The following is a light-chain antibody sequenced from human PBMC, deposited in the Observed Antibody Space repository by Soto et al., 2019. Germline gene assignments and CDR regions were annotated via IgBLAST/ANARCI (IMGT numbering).Light chain of an antibody. CDR3: QQYGSSPRT. CDR1: RSLSSAY. CDR2: GAS. V-gene: IGKV3-20*01. Sequence: EIVLTQSPGTLSLFPGERATLSCRASRSLSSAYLAWYQQKPGQAPRLLIYGASSRATGIPDRFSGSGFMTDFTLTINRLEPEDFAVYYCQQYGSSPRTFGQGTKLEIK. J-gene: IGKJ2*01.